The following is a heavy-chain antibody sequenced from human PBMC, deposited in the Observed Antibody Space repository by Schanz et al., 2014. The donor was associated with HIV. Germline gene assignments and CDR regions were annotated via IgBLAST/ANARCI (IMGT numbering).Heavy chain of an antibody. J-gene: IGHJ4*02. CDR1: GFTFSTYG. V-gene: IGHV3-33*08. CDR2: IHGGGGIP. CDR3: ARAGYCSGGSCSPWYFDY. Sequence: QVQLVESGGGVVQPGRSLRLSCAASGFTFSTYGMHWVRQAPGKGLEWVASIHGGGGIPYYADFVKGRFPVSRDNSKSTLYLQMDSLRAEDTAVYYCARAGYCSGGSCSPWYFDYWGQGTLVSVSS. D-gene: IGHD2-15*01.